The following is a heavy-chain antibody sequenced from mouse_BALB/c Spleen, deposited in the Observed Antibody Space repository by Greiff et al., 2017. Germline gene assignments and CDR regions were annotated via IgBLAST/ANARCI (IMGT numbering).Heavy chain of an antibody. V-gene: IGHV5-6*01. CDR3: ARHLYGSILNYFDY. CDR2: ISSGGSYT. Sequence: EVKVVESGGDLVKPGGSLKLSCAASGFTFSSYGMSWVRQTPDKRLEWVATISSGGSYTYYPDSVKGRFTISRDNAKNTLYLQMSSLKSEDTAMYYCARHLYGSILNYFDYWGQGTTLTVSS. CDR1: GFTFSSYG. J-gene: IGHJ2*01. D-gene: IGHD1-1*01.